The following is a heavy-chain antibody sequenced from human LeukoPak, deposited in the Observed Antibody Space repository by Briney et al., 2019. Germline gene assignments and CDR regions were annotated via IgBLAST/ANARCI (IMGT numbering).Heavy chain of an antibody. D-gene: IGHD4-17*01. Sequence: GGSLRLSCAASGFTFRNYAMSWVRQAPGKGLEWVSGISWNSGSIGYADSVKGRFTISRDNAKNSLYLQMNSLRAEDTALYYCAKGNDYGDYYFDYWGQGTLVTVSS. J-gene: IGHJ4*02. V-gene: IGHV3-9*01. CDR3: AKGNDYGDYYFDY. CDR2: ISWNSGSI. CDR1: GFTFRNYA.